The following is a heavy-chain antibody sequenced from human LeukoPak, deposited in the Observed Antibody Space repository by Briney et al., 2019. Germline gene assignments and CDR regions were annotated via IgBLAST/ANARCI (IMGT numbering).Heavy chain of an antibody. D-gene: IGHD6-13*01. CDR3: ARAPAGTLDF. Sequence: ASVKVSCKASGFTVTNYHMHWVRQAPGQGLEWVGLIRGTGDSPDYAQKFQGRVTVTCDTSTSTAYLELWSLKLEDTAVYYCARAPAGTLDFRGQGTLVTVSS. CDR1: GFTVTNYH. V-gene: IGHV1-46*01. J-gene: IGHJ4*02. CDR2: IRGTGDSP.